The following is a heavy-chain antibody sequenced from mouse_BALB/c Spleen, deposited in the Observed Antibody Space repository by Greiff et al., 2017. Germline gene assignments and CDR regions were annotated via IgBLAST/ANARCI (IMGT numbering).Heavy chain of an antibody. J-gene: IGHJ4*01. CDR2: ISSGGGST. Sequence: EVKLVESGGGLVKPGGSLKLSCAASGFAFSSYEMSWVRQTPEKRLEWVAYISSGGGSTYYPDTVKGRFTISRDNAKNTLYLQMSSLKSEDTAMYYCARQGTGYAMDYWGQGTSVTVAS. D-gene: IGHD2-14*01. V-gene: IGHV5-12-1*01. CDR1: GFAFSSYE. CDR3: ARQGTGYAMDY.